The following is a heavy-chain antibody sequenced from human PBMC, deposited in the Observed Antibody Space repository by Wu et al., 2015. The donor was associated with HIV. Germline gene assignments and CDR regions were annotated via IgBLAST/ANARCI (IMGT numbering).Heavy chain of an antibody. J-gene: IGHJ6*02. D-gene: IGHD3-10*01. Sequence: QVHLVQSGAEVKKPGASVKVSCKASEYTFTSYYMHVGRQAPGQGLEWMGIINPSGGSTSYAQKFQGRVTMTTDTSTSTAYMELRSLRSDDTAVYYCARDRSGFGVQNYYYYGMDVWGQGTTVTVSS. CDR3: ARDRSGFGVQNYYYYGMDV. V-gene: IGHV1-46*01. CDR1: EYTFTSYY. CDR2: INPSGGST.